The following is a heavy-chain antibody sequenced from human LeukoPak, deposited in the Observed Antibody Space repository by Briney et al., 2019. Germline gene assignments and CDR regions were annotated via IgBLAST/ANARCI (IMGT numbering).Heavy chain of an antibody. CDR1: GYSFADYY. V-gene: IGHV1-2*02. CDR2: IKPNSGDT. J-gene: IGHJ5*02. D-gene: IGHD3-10*01. CDR3: ATNILVRDIINWFDP. Sequence: GASVTVSCKASGYSFADYYMHWVRQAPGQGLEWMGWIKPNSGDTRSAQKFQGRVIMTRDTSTGTAYMELSSLRYDDTAVYYCATNILVRDIINWFDPWGQGTLVTVSS.